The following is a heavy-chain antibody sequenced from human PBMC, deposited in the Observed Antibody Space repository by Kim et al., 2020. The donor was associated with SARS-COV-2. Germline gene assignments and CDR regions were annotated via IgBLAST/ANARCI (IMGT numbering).Heavy chain of an antibody. V-gene: IGHV4-34*01. CDR3: ARATRRGATAGTAMGTTPDY. CDR1: GGSFSGYY. D-gene: IGHD5-18*01. J-gene: IGHJ4*02. CDR2: INHSGST. Sequence: GSLRLSCAVYGGSFSGYYWSWIRQPPGKGLEWIGEINHSGSTNYNPSLKSRVTISVDTSKNQFSLKLSSVTAADTAVYYCARATRRGATAGTAMGTTPDYWGQGTLVTVSS.